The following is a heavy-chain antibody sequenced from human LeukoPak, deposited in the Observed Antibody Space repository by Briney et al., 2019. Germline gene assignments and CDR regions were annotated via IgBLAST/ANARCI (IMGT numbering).Heavy chain of an antibody. CDR3: ARIVVVPAAIEYYFDY. CDR1: GGSISSGNW. Sequence: SGTLSLTCAVSGGSISSGNWWSWVRQPPGKGLEWIGEIYHSGSTNYNPSLKSRVTISVDKSKNQFSLKLSSVTAADTAVYYCARIVVVPAAIEYYFDYWGQGTLVTVSS. D-gene: IGHD2-2*01. V-gene: IGHV4-4*02. J-gene: IGHJ4*02. CDR2: IYHSGST.